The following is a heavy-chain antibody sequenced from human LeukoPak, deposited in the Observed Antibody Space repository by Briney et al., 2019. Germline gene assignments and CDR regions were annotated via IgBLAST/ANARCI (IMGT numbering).Heavy chain of an antibody. J-gene: IGHJ4*02. CDR1: GYTFTSYG. D-gene: IGHD3-9*01. CDR2: ISAYNGNT. CDR3: ARGPGYYDILTGYYSTLDC. Sequence: RASVKVSCKASGYTFTSYGISWVRQAPGQGREGMGWISAYNGNTNYAQKLQGRVTMTTDTSTSTAYMELRSLRSDDTAVYYCARGPGYYDILTGYYSTLDCWGQGTLVTVSA. V-gene: IGHV1-18*01.